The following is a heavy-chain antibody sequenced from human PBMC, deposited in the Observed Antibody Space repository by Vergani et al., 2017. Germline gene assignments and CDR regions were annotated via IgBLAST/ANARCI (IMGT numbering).Heavy chain of an antibody. Sequence: VQLVESGGGLVQPGGSLRLSCTASGFTFSNYWMQWVRQAPGKGLMWVSRINSDGDSTSYADSVKGRFTISRDKAKNTLYLQMDSLRAEDTAVYYCARDGWELLDYFYYMDVWGKGTTVTVSS. D-gene: IGHD1-26*01. CDR3: ARDGWELLDYFYYMDV. V-gene: IGHV3-74*01. CDR1: GFTFSNYW. CDR2: INSDGDST. J-gene: IGHJ6*03.